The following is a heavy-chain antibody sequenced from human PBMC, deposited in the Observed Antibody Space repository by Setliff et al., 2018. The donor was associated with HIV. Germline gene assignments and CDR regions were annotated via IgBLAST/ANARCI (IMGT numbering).Heavy chain of an antibody. D-gene: IGHD3-16*01. CDR1: GYTFTTYY. Sequence: ASVKVSCKASGYTFTTYYIHWVRQAPGQGLEWMAWMNPSTGEIGYAQKFQGRLTMTRDSSITTAFMELRGLRSEDTAIYYCARPSHVYDDDGPLGYWGQGTLVTVSS. J-gene: IGHJ4*02. V-gene: IGHV1-8*02. CDR3: ARPSHVYDDDGPLGY. CDR2: MNPSTGEI.